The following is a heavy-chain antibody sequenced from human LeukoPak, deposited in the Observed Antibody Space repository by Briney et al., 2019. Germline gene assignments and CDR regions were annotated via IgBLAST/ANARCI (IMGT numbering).Heavy chain of an antibody. V-gene: IGHV1-2*02. Sequence: ASVKVSCKASGYTFTDHYIHWVRQAPGQGLEWMGWINPNSGGTNYAQKFQGRVTMTRDTSISTAYMELSRLRSDDTAVYYCARAPLGYCTNGVCYNHWFDPWGQGTLVTVSS. J-gene: IGHJ5*02. CDR1: GYTFTDHY. CDR3: ARAPLGYCTNGVCYNHWFDP. D-gene: IGHD2-8*01. CDR2: INPNSGGT.